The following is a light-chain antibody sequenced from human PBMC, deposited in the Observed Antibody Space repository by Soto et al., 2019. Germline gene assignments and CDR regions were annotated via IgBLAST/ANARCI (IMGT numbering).Light chain of an antibody. CDR2: DTS. CDR1: QSVSSY. CDR3: QQRSNWPRT. Sequence: EILLTQSPATLSLSPGERATLSCRASQSVSSYLSWYQQKPGQPPRLLIYDTSNRASGIPARFSGSGSGTDFTLTISSLEPEDFAVYYCQQRSNWPRTFGQGTKLEI. J-gene: IGKJ2*01. V-gene: IGKV3-11*01.